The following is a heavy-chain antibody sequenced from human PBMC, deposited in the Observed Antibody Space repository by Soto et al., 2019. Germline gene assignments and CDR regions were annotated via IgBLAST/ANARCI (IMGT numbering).Heavy chain of an antibody. CDR1: GVSINSGAYY. D-gene: IGHD3-10*01. CDR3: AKLWFGELLSQYSSDY. J-gene: IGHJ4*02. CDR2: IYYSGST. V-gene: IGHV4-31*03. Sequence: SETLSLTCTVSGVSINSGAYYWSWIRQRPGKGLEWIGYIYYSGSTYYNPSLKSRVTISLDTSKDQFSLKLSSVTAADTAVYYCAKLWFGELLSQYSSDYWGQGTLVTLSS.